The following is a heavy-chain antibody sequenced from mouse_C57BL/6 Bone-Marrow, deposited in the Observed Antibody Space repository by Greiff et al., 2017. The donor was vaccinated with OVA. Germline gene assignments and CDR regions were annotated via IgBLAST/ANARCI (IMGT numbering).Heavy chain of an antibody. CDR2: ISDGGSYT. V-gene: IGHV5-4*01. CDR1: GFTFSSYA. Sequence: EVQGVESGGGLVKPGGSLKLSCAASGFTFSSYAMSWVRQTPEKRLEWVATISDGGSYTYYTDNVKGRFTISRDNAKNNLYLQMSHLKSEDTAMYYCAIYLPYSKRFAYWGQGTLVTVSA. D-gene: IGHD2-5*01. J-gene: IGHJ3*01. CDR3: AIYLPYSKRFAY.